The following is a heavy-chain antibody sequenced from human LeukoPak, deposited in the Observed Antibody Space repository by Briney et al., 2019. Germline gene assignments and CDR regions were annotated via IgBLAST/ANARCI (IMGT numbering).Heavy chain of an antibody. CDR2: ISRSGRST. CDR3: AKGDSTYYYDSSGYM. CDR1: GFTFHNYA. Sequence: GGSLRPSVAAFGFTFHNYAMSWVRQAPGKGRDWGASISRSGRSTDYADSVKGRFTISRDNSKNTRYLQMNSLRAEDTAVYYCAKGDSTYYYDSSGYMWGQGTLVTVSS. V-gene: IGHV3-23*01. J-gene: IGHJ4*02. D-gene: IGHD3-22*01.